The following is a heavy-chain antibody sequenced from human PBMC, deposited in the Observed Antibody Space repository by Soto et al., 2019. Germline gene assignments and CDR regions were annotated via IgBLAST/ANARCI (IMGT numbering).Heavy chain of an antibody. V-gene: IGHV4-59*01. Sequence: SETLSLTCTVSGGSLSSYYWSWIRRPPGMGLEWIASISYSGTTNYNSSLKSRVTISIDTSKNQFSLKFNSVTAADTAVYYCARGPVWSGYLYGMDVWGQGTTVTAP. CDR3: ARGPVWSGYLYGMDV. CDR1: GGSLSSYY. D-gene: IGHD3-3*01. CDR2: ISYSGTT. J-gene: IGHJ6*02.